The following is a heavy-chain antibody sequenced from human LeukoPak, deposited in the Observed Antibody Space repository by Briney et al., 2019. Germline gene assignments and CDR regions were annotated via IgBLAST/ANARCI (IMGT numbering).Heavy chain of an antibody. CDR3: ARDTTYYDFWSGYHQSGLDP. J-gene: IGHJ5*02. Sequence: SETLSLTCTVSGGSISSSSYYWGWIRQPPGKGLEWIGSIYYSGSTYYNPSLKSRVTISVDTSKNQFSLKLSSVTAADTAVYYCARDTTYYDFWSGYHQSGLDPWGQGTLVTVSS. D-gene: IGHD3-3*01. V-gene: IGHV4-39*01. CDR1: GGSISSSSYY. CDR2: IYYSGST.